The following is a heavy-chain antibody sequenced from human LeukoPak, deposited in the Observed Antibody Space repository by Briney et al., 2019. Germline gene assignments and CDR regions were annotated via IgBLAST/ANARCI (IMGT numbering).Heavy chain of an antibody. Sequence: PSETLSLTCAVYGGCFSGYYWSWIRQPPGKGLEWIGEINHSGSTNYNPSLKSRVTISVDTSKNQFSLNLSSVTATDTAVYYCARTETTYYFDYWGQGTLVTVSS. CDR2: INHSGST. D-gene: IGHD1-1*01. CDR3: ARTETTYYFDY. CDR1: GGCFSGYY. J-gene: IGHJ4*02. V-gene: IGHV4-34*01.